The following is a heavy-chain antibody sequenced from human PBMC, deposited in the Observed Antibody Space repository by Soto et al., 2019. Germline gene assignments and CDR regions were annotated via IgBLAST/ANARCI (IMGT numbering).Heavy chain of an antibody. D-gene: IGHD1-1*01. CDR3: ARDLDETGPLGGMDV. V-gene: IGHV3-21*01. CDR1: GFTFSSYS. CDR2: ISSSSSYI. Sequence: GGSLRLSCAASGFTFSSYSMNWVRQAPGKGLEWVSSISSSSSYIYYADSVKGRFTISRDNAKNSLYLQMNSLRAEDTAVYYCARDLDETGPLGGMDVWGQGTTVTVSS. J-gene: IGHJ6*02.